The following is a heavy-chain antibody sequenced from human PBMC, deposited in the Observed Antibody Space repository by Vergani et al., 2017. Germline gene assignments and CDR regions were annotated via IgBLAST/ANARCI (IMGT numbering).Heavy chain of an antibody. CDR2: IDWDDDK. Sequence: QVTLKESGPALVKPTQTLTLTCTFSGFSLSTSGMRVSWIRQPPGKALEWLARIDWDDDKFYSTSLKTRLTIPKDTSKNQVVLTMTNMDPVDTATYYCARMIWEYGGVYYFDYWGQGTLVTVSS. J-gene: IGHJ4*02. CDR1: GFSLSTSGMR. CDR3: ARMIWEYGGVYYFDY. V-gene: IGHV2-70*04. D-gene: IGHD4-23*01.